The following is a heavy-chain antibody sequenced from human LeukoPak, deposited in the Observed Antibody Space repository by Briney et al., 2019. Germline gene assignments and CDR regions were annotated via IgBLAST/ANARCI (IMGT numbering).Heavy chain of an antibody. CDR2: INHSGST. CDR3: ARDERGYSGQFDY. D-gene: IGHD5-12*01. Sequence: SETLSLTCAVYGGSFSGYYWSWIRQPPGKGLEWIGEINHSGSTNYNPSLKSRVTMSVDTSKNQFSLKLSSVTAADTAVYYCARDERGYSGQFDYWGQGTLVTVSS. J-gene: IGHJ4*02. CDR1: GGSFSGYY. V-gene: IGHV4-34*01.